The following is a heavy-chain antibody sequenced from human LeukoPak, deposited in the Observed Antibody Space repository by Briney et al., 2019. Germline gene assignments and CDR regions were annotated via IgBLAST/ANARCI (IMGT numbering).Heavy chain of an antibody. CDR2: IYYSGST. D-gene: IGHD2-2*01. Sequence: SETLSLTCTVSGGSISSGDYYWSWIRQPPGKGLECIGYIYYSGSTYYNPSLKSRVTISVDTSKNQFSLKLSSLTAADTAVYYCARDYCSSTSCRGWFDPWGQGTLVTVSS. CDR1: GGSISSGDYY. V-gene: IGHV4-30-4*08. CDR3: ARDYCSSTSCRGWFDP. J-gene: IGHJ5*02.